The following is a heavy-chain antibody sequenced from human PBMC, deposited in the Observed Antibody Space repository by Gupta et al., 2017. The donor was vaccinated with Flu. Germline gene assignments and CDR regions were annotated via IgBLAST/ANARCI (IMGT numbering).Heavy chain of an antibody. CDR3: ERGGSPLSPD. D-gene: IGHD5-12*01. CDR2: ITPDGSNT. Sequence: GKGMVWVSHITPDGSNTGYVDAVKGRFTISRYKGKSTLYLKMNSMRAEETAGYYCERGGSPLSPDWGQGTLVTVSS. V-gene: IGHV3-74*01. J-gene: IGHJ4*02.